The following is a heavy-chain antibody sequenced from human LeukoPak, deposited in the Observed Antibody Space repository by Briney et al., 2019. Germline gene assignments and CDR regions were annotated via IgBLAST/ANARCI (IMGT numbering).Heavy chain of an antibody. D-gene: IGHD3-22*01. J-gene: IGHJ4*02. CDR1: GGSISDYY. Sequence: PSETLSLTCTVSGGSISDYYWGWIRQPPGKGLEWIAYIYYSGSANYNPSLQSRVTISVDTSKNQFSLKLNSVTAADTAVYYCARQNFYDSGAYYGLYYFHYWGQGTLVNVSS. CDR3: ARQNFYDSGAYYGLYYFHY. CDR2: IYYSGSA. V-gene: IGHV4-59*08.